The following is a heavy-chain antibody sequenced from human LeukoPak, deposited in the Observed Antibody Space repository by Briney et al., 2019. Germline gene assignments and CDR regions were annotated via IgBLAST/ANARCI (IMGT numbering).Heavy chain of an antibody. CDR2: ISPGGGTT. J-gene: IGHJ4*02. D-gene: IGHD1-26*01. CDR1: GFTFSNEA. Sequence: GGSLRLSCAVSGFTFSNEAMGWVRQLRGGGLEWVSTISPGGGTTYYAESMRGRFTISRDNSKNTLYLQMNSLRAEDTAVYYCAKGRWDPGYYFEYWGQGTLVTVSS. CDR3: AKGRWDPGYYFEY. V-gene: IGHV3-23*01.